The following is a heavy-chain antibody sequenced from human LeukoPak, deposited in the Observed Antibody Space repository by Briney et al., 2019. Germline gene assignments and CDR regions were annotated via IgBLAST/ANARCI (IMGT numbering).Heavy chain of an antibody. CDR3: ATGGSYSVNYYVDY. D-gene: IGHD1-26*01. CDR1: GFTFDDYA. J-gene: IGHJ4*02. CDR2: ISWSSGSI. V-gene: IGHV3-9*01. Sequence: GGSLRLSCAASGFTFDDYAMHWLRQAPGKGLEWVSGISWSSGSIGYADSAKGRFTISRDNAKNSLYLQMNSLGAEDTALYYCATGGSYSVNYYVDYWRRGTLVSVSS.